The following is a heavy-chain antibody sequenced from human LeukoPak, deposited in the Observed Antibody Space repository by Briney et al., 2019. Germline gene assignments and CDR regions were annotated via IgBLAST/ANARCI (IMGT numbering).Heavy chain of an antibody. J-gene: IGHJ4*02. CDR2: INHSGST. D-gene: IGHD6-6*01. Sequence: PSETLSLTCAVYGGSFSGYYWSWIRQPPGKGLEWIGEINHSGSTNYNPSLKSRVTISVDTSKNQFSLKLSSVTAADTAVYYCARHVRVRFDYWGQGTLVTVSS. CDR1: GGSFSGYY. V-gene: IGHV4-34*01. CDR3: ARHVRVRFDY.